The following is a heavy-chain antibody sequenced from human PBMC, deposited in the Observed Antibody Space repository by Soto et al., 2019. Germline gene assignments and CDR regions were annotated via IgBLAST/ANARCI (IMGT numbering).Heavy chain of an antibody. D-gene: IGHD6-13*01. CDR2: IYHSGST. V-gene: IGHV4-61*08. CDR3: ANLPDNSWYRFDH. Sequence: PSETLSLTCTVSGGSVSSGGYHWTWLRQPPGKGLEWIGYIYHSGSTHYNPSLRSRVTISTDTSNNHFSLELNSVTTADPAVYYCANLPDNSWYRFDHLGQGTLVTVSS. CDR1: GGSVSSGGYH. J-gene: IGHJ4*02.